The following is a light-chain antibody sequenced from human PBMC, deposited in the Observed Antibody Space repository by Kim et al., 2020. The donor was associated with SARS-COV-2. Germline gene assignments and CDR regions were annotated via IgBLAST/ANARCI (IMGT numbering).Light chain of an antibody. J-gene: IGLJ2*01. CDR1: SSNIGAGYV. V-gene: IGLV1-40*01. CDR2: GNS. Sequence: PGQRVTCSATWRSSNIGAGYVVHWSQQLPGPAPQLLIYGNSNRPSGVPDRFSGSKSGTSASLAITGLQAEDEADYYCQSYDSSFVVFGGGTQLTVL. CDR3: QSYDSSFVV.